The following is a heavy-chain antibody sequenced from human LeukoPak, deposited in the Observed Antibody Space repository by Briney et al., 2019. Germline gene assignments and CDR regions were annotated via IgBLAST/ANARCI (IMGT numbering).Heavy chain of an antibody. CDR1: GFTFSTYW. V-gene: IGHV3-7*01. CDR2: INQDGGEK. Sequence: GGSLRLSCAGSGFTFSTYWMSWVRQAPGKGLEWVGNINQDGGEKNFVDSVKGRFTISRDNAKNSLYLQLNRMRVEDTATYFCARDTTHTHYGDAFDLCGQGTLVAASS. D-gene: IGHD4-17*01. CDR3: ARDTTHTHYGDAFDL. J-gene: IGHJ3*01.